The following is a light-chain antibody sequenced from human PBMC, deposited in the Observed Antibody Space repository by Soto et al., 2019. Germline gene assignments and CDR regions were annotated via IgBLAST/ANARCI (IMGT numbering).Light chain of an antibody. Sequence: QSALTQPASVSGSPGQSITISCTGSSSDVGGYNYVSWYQQHPGKALKLLIYEVSDRPSGVSNRFSGSKSGNTASLTISGLQAEDEADYYCNSYTSSSTLWMFGGGTKLTVL. CDR3: NSYTSSSTLWM. J-gene: IGLJ3*02. V-gene: IGLV2-14*01. CDR2: EVS. CDR1: SSDVGGYNY.